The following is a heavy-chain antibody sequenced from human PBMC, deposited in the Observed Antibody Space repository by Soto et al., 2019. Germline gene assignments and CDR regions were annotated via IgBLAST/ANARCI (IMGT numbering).Heavy chain of an antibody. CDR1: GGSISSYY. CDR2: IYYSGST. J-gene: IGHJ5*02. CDR3: ARLIGCSGGSCGWWFDP. V-gene: IGHV4-59*08. D-gene: IGHD2-15*01. Sequence: SETLSLTCTVSGGSISSYYWSWIRQPPGKGLEWIGYIYYSGSTNYNPSLKSRVTISVDTSKNQFSLKLSSVTAADTAVYYCARLIGCSGGSCGWWFDPWGQGTLVTVSS.